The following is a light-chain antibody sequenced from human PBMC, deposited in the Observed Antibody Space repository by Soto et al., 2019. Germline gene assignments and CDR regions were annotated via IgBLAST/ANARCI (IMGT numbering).Light chain of an antibody. CDR3: EQSGSASRT. CDR2: GAS. V-gene: IGKV3-20*01. CDR1: LRNSNDL. J-gene: IGKJ4*01. Sequence: EVVLAQAPDTLSLSSGERDTLSCRAILRNSNDLLARSHQKPGQAPRLLISGASSRATGVPDRFSGSGSGTDFTLTISRLEPDDAAVYYCEQSGSASRTFGGGTKVHVK.